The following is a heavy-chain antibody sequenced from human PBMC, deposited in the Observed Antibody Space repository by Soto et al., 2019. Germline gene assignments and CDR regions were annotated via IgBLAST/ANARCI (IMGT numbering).Heavy chain of an antibody. CDR2: INSIGSYT. CDR1: GFTFSDYY. V-gene: IGHV3-11*06. D-gene: IGHD3-22*01. Sequence: QVQLVESGGGLVKPGGSLRLSCAASGFTFSDYYINWIRQAPGKGLEWVSNINSIGSYTNYADSVKGRFTISRDNAKNSLYLQMNNLRAEDTALYYRARSENSGSYSFDYWGQGTLVTVSS. J-gene: IGHJ4*02. CDR3: ARSENSGSYSFDY.